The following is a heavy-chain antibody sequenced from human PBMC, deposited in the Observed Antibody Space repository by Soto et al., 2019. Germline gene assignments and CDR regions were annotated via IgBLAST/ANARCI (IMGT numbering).Heavy chain of an antibody. CDR1: GVSISSYY. Sequence: TLSLTCTVSGVSISSYYWSWIRQPPGKGLEWIGYIYYSGSTNYNPSLKSRVTISVDTSKNQFSLKLSSVTAADTAVYYCARGLGYCSSTSCTNMPPYYYYGMDVWGQGTKVTVSS. D-gene: IGHD2-2*01. V-gene: IGHV4-59*01. J-gene: IGHJ6*02. CDR3: ARGLGYCSSTSCTNMPPYYYYGMDV. CDR2: IYYSGST.